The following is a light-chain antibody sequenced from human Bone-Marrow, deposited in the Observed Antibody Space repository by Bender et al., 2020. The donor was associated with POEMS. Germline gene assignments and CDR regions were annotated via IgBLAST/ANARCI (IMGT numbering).Light chain of an antibody. CDR1: SSNIGSNV. CDR3: QSYDNSLGGWV. J-gene: IGLJ3*02. Sequence: QSVLTQPPSASGTPGQRVTISCSGSSSNIGSNVVNWYQQVPGTAPQLLIYRNNQRPSGVPDRFSGSKSGTSASLAISGLQSEDEGDYYCQSYDNSLGGWVFGGGTKLTVL. CDR2: RNN. V-gene: IGLV1-44*01.